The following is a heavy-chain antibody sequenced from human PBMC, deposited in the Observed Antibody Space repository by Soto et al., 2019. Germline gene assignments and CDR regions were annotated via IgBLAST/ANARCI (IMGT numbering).Heavy chain of an antibody. CDR3: ARDRSHDYESVNSFDP. Sequence: PSETLSLTCTVSGGSISSYYWSWIRQPAGKGLEWIGRIYTSGSTNYNPSLKSRVTMSVDTSKNQFSLKLSSVTAADTAVYYCARDRSHDYESVNSFDPWGQGTLVTVSS. D-gene: IGHD3-22*01. CDR1: GGSISSYY. V-gene: IGHV4-4*07. J-gene: IGHJ5*02. CDR2: IYTSGST.